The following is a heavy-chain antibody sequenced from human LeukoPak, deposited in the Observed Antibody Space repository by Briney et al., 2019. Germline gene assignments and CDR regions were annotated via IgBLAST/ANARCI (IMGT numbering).Heavy chain of an antibody. J-gene: IGHJ4*02. D-gene: IGHD3-22*01. CDR3: AKDHLYYYDSSGIADY. V-gene: IGHV3-23*01. CDR1: GFTFSSYA. Sequence: PGGSLRLSCAASGFTFSSYAMSWVRQAPGKGLERVSAISGSGGSTYYADSVKGRFTISRDNSKNTLYLQMNSLRAEDAAVYYCAKDHLYYYDSSGIADYWGQGTLVTVSS. CDR2: ISGSGGST.